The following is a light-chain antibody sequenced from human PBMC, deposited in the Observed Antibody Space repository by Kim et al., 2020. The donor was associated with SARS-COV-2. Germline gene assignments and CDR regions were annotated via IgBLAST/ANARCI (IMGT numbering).Light chain of an antibody. CDR2: EDN. J-gene: IGLJ3*02. CDR3: QSYDSSNQNWV. CDR1: SGSIASNY. Sequence: NFMLTQPHSVSESPGKTVTISCTRSSGSIASNYVQWYQQRPGSAPTTVIYEDNQRPSGVPDRFSGSIDSSSNSASLTISGLKTEDEADYYCQSYDSSNQNWVFGGRTELTVL. V-gene: IGLV6-57*04.